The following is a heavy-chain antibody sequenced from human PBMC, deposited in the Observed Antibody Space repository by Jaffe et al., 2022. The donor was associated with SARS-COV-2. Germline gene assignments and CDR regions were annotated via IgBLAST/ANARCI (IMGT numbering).Heavy chain of an antibody. J-gene: IGHJ4*02. V-gene: IGHV4-39*01. CDR3: ARHRYERLRFLEWRSSSFDY. CDR2: IYYSGST. D-gene: IGHD3-3*01. CDR1: GGSISSSSYY. Sequence: QLQLQESGPGLVKPSETLSLTCTVSGGSISSSSYYWGWIRQPPGKGLEWIGSIYYSGSTYYNPSLKSRVTISVDTSKNQFSLKLSSVTAADTAVYYCARHRYERLRFLEWRSSSFDYWGQGTLVTVSS.